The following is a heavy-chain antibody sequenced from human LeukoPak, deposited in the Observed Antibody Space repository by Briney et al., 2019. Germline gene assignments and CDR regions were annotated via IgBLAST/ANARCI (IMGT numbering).Heavy chain of an antibody. CDR2: IYYSGST. Sequence: SETLSLTCTVSGGSISSSSYYWGWLRQPPGKGLEWIGSIYYSGSTYYNPSLKSRVTISVDTSKNQFSLKLSSVTAADTAVYYCAGVGYYYYYYMDVWGKGTTVTVSS. CDR1: GGSISSSSYY. V-gene: IGHV4-39*07. D-gene: IGHD3-16*01. J-gene: IGHJ6*03. CDR3: AGVGYYYYYYMDV.